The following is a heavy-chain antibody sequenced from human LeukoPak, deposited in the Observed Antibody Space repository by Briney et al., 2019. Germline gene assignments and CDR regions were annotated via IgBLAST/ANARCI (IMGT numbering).Heavy chain of an antibody. J-gene: IGHJ5*02. CDR1: GFTFSSYG. D-gene: IGHD3-3*01. CDR2: IQSDGSDQ. CDR3: AKVLPIYFSPSSWFDP. Sequence: GGSLRLSCAASGFTFSSYGMHWVRQAPGKGLEWVAFIQSDGSDQYYADSVKGRLSISRDNSKNTLYLQMNSLRAEDTAVYYCAKVLPIYFSPSSWFDPWGQGTLVTVSS. V-gene: IGHV3-30*02.